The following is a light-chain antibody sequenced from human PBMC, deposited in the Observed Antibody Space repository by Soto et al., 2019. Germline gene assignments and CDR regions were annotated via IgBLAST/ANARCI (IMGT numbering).Light chain of an antibody. CDR2: GAS. J-gene: IGKJ2*01. V-gene: IGKV3-20*01. Sequence: EIVLTQSPGTLSLSPGEGATLSCRASQSVSSNYLAWYQQTPGLPPRLLIYGASSRATGIPDKFSGSGSGADFTLTISSLEPEDFAVYYCQQYADSPYTFGQGTKLEIK. CDR1: QSVSSNY. CDR3: QQYADSPYT.